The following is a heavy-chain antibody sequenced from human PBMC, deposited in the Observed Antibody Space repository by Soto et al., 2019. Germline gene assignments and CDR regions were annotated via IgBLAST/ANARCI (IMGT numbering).Heavy chain of an antibody. CDR3: ARMEGFGLFDY. D-gene: IGHD3-10*01. J-gene: IGHJ4*02. CDR2: IYYSGST. Sequence: PSETLSLTCSVSGGSISSYYWSWIRQPPGKGLEWIGYIYYSGSTNYNPSLKSRVTISVDTSKNQFSLKLSSVTAADTAVYYCARMEGFGLFDYWGQGTLVTVSS. V-gene: IGHV4-59*12. CDR1: GGSISSYY.